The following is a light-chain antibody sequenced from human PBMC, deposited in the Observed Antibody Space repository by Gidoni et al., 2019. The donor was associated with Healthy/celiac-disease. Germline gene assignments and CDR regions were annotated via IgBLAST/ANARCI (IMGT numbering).Light chain of an antibody. CDR3: QQYGSSPLT. Sequence: EIVLTQSPGTLSWSPGERATLSCSASQSVSSSYLAWYQQKPGQAPRLLIYGASSRAPGIPDRFSGSGSGTDFTLTISRLEPEDFAVYYCQQYGSSPLTFGQGTKLEIK. CDR1: QSVSSSY. V-gene: IGKV3-20*01. CDR2: GAS. J-gene: IGKJ2*01.